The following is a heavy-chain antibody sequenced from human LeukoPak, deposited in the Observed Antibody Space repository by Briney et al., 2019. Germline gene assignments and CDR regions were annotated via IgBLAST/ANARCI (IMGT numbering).Heavy chain of an antibody. CDR1: GYTLSNYG. V-gene: IGHV1-18*01. Sequence: ASVKVSCKTSGYTLSNYGISWVRQAPGQGLEWMGWITAYNGNRLYAQRFQGRITLTTDTSTSTPYMELRSLEYDDTAIYYCARDNDKVVDHWGQGTLVTVSS. CDR3: ARDNDKVVDH. D-gene: IGHD1-1*01. J-gene: IGHJ4*01. CDR2: ITAYNGNR.